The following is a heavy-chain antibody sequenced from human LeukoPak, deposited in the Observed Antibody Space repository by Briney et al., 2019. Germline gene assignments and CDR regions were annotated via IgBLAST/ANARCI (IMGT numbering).Heavy chain of an antibody. Sequence: SETLSLTCTVSGGSISSYYWSWIRQPPGKGLKWIGYMYYSGITNYNPSLKSRVTISVDTSKNQFSLQLSSVTAADTVVYYCAREGLLCGGDCYRDAFDIWGQGTMVTVSS. CDR2: MYYSGIT. D-gene: IGHD2-21*02. CDR3: AREGLLCGGDCYRDAFDI. V-gene: IGHV4-59*01. J-gene: IGHJ3*02. CDR1: GGSISSYY.